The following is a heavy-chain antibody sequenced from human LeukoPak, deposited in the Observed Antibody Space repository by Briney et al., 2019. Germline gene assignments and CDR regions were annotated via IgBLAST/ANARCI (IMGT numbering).Heavy chain of an antibody. CDR1: GFTFSSYW. CDR3: ARETGKRGMDV. CDR2: INSDGSST. D-gene: IGHD1-1*01. Sequence: GGSLRPSCAASGFTFSSYWMHWVRQAPGKGLVWVSRINSDGSSTSYADSVKGRFTISRDNAKNTLYLQMNSLRVEDTAVYYCARETGKRGMDVWGQGTTVTVSS. J-gene: IGHJ6*02. V-gene: IGHV3-74*01.